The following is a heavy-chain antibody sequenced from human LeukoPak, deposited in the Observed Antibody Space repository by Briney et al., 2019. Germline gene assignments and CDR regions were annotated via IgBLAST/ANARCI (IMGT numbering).Heavy chain of an antibody. CDR2: ISYGGNNK. CDR3: AMTRDMVRGVIPRPRFDY. CDR1: GFTFSSYG. J-gene: IGHJ4*02. D-gene: IGHD3-10*01. V-gene: IGHV3-30*03. Sequence: GGSLRLSCAASGFTFSSYGMHWVRQAPGKGLEWVAVISYGGNNKYYADSVKGRFTISRDNSKNSLYLQMNSLRAEDTAVYYCAMTRDMVRGVIPRPRFDYWGQGTLVTVSS.